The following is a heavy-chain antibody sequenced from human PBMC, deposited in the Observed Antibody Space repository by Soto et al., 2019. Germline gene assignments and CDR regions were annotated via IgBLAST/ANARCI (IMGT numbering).Heavy chain of an antibody. D-gene: IGHD3-10*01. V-gene: IGHV3-30*18. CDR1: GFTFSSYG. J-gene: IGHJ3*02. CDR3: AKGTMVRGYDVFDT. CDR2: ISYDGSKK. Sequence: PGGSLRLSCVVSGFTFSSYGMDWVRQAPGQGLEWVAVISYDGSKKYYVDSVKGRFTISRDNSKNTLYLQMNSLRTEDTAVYYCAKGTMVRGYDVFDTWGLGTMVTVSS.